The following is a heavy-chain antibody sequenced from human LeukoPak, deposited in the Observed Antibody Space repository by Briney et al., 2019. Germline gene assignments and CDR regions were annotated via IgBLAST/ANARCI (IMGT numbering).Heavy chain of an antibody. D-gene: IGHD3-16*02. CDR2: ISGSGSST. CDR1: GFIFSSYA. Sequence: PGGSLRLSCAASGFIFSSYAMSWVRQAPGKGLEWVSTISGSGSSTYYADSVKGRFTTSRDNSKNTLYLQMNSLRAEDTAVYYCAKSRDYVWGSYRPFDYWGQGTLVTVSS. V-gene: IGHV3-23*01. J-gene: IGHJ4*02. CDR3: AKSRDYVWGSYRPFDY.